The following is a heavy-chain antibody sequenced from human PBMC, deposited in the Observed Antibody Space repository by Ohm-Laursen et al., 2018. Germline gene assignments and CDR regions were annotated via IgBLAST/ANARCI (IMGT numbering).Heavy chain of an antibody. CDR3: ARDGSFPIAQAGGMDV. CDR2: IISTGSTI. CDR1: GFTFSSHT. V-gene: IGHV3-21*01. Sequence: SLRLSCTASGFTFSSHTMNWVRQAPGKGLQWVSSIISTGSTIYYADSVKGRFTISRDTAKNTVYLQMNSLRVEDTAVYYCARDGSFPIAQAGGMDVWGQGTTVTV. D-gene: IGHD3-16*01. J-gene: IGHJ6*02.